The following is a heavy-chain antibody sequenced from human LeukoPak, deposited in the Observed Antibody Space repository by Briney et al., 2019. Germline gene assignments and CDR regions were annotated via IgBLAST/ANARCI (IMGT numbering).Heavy chain of an antibody. CDR1: GFTFSSYG. Sequence: GGTLRLSCAASGFTFSSYGMSWVRQAPGKGLEWVSAISGSGGSTYYADSVKGRFTISRGNSKNTLYLQMNSLRAEDTAVYYCARDSSGYINDYWGQGTLVTVSS. CDR3: ARDSSGYINDY. V-gene: IGHV3-23*01. CDR2: ISGSGGST. D-gene: IGHD3-22*01. J-gene: IGHJ4*02.